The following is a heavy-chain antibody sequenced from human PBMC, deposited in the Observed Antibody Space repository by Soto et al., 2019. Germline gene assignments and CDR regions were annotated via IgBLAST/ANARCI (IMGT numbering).Heavy chain of an antibody. J-gene: IGHJ5*02. CDR2: INPNSGGT. CDR3: ARGGVSYGDWNWFDP. V-gene: IGHV1-2*02. CDR1: GYTFTGSY. Sequence: ASVKVSCKASGYTFTGSYMHWVRQAPGQGLEWMGWINPNSGGTNYAQKFQGRVTMTRDTSISTAYMELSRLRSDDTAVYYCARGGVSYGDWNWFDPWGQGTLVTVSS. D-gene: IGHD4-17*01.